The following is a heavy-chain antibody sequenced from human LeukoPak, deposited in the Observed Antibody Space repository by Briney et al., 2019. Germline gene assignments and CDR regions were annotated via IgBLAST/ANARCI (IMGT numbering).Heavy chain of an antibody. CDR2: INHSGST. V-gene: IGHV4-34*01. CDR3: ARIAAAFDY. J-gene: IGHJ4*02. D-gene: IGHD6-13*01. CDR1: GGSFSGYY. Sequence: PSETLSLTCAVYGGSFSGYYWSWIRQPPGKGLEWIGEINHSGSTNYNPSLKSRVTISVGTSKNQFSLKLSSVTAADTAVYYCARIAAAFDYWGQGTLVTVSS.